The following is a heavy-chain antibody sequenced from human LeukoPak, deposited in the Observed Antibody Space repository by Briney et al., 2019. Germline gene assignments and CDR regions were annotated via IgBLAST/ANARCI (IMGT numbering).Heavy chain of an antibody. CDR2: VDHTGVT. Sequence: PSKTLSLTCAVSGGSVNTDPYFWGWFRQPPGKGLEWIGSVDHTGVTYNNPSLRTRLTMSVDTSKNQISLKLASVTAADTAVYYCARSEWELPLDYWGQGTLVTVSS. V-gene: IGHV4-39*07. J-gene: IGHJ4*02. D-gene: IGHD1-26*01. CDR3: ARSEWELPLDY. CDR1: GGSVNTDPYF.